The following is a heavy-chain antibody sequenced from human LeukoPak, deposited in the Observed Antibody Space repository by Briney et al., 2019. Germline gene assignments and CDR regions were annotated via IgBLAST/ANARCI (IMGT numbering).Heavy chain of an antibody. CDR1: GYTFTGYY. CDR3: STRRGYNFGSDS. D-gene: IGHD5-18*01. V-gene: IGHV1-2*02. CDR2: INPNSGGT. Sequence: GASVKVSCKASGYTFTGYYMHWVRQAPGQGLEWMGWINPNSGGTSYAQKFQGRVTMARDTSITTAFMELSTLKSDDTAVYYCSTRRGYNFGSDSWGQGTLVTVSS. J-gene: IGHJ4*02.